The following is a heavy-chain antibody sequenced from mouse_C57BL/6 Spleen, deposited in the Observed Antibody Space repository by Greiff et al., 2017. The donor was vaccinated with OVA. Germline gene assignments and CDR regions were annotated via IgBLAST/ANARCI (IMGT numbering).Heavy chain of an antibody. CDR3: ARDRGYDYDGAMDY. CDR1: GFTFSSYA. V-gene: IGHV5-4*01. CDR2: ISDGGSYT. Sequence: EVNLVESGGGLVKPGGSLKLSCAASGFTFSSYAMSWVRQTPEKRLEWVATISDGGSYTYYPDNVKGRFTISRDNAKNNLYLQMSHLKSEDTAMYYCARDRGYDYDGAMDYWGQGTSVTVSS. D-gene: IGHD2-4*01. J-gene: IGHJ4*01.